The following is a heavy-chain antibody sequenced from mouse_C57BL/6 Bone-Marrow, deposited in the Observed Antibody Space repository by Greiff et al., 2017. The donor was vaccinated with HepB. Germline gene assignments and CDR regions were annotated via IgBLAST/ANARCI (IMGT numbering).Heavy chain of an antibody. CDR1: GYTFTSYW. V-gene: IGHV1-61*01. J-gene: IGHJ4*01. D-gene: IGHD1-1*01. CDR2: IYPSDSET. Sequence: QVQLQQPGAELVRPGSSVKLSCKASGYTFTSYWMDWVQQRPGQGLEWIGNIYPSDSETHYNQKFKDKATLTVDKSSSTAYMQLSSLTSEDSAVYYCGRYGNCFCAMDDWGKGTSVTVSS. CDR3: GRYGNCFCAMDD.